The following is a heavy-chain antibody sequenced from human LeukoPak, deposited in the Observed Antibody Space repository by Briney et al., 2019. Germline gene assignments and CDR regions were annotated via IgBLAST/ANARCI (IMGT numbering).Heavy chain of an antibody. V-gene: IGHV1-18*01. CDR1: GYTFTSYG. Sequence: ASVKVSCKASGYTFTSYGISWVRQAPGQGLEWMGWISGCNGKTNYAQKLQGRVTMTTDTSTSTAYMELRSLRSDDTAMYYCASKEGYCSSTNCYTFDYWGQGTLVTVSS. D-gene: IGHD2-2*02. CDR3: ASKEGYCSSTNCYTFDY. J-gene: IGHJ4*02. CDR2: ISGCNGKT.